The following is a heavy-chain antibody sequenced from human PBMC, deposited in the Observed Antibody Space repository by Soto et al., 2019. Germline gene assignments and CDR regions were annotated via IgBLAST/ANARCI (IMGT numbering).Heavy chain of an antibody. CDR1: GGSISSYY. CDR2: IYYSGST. Sequence: PSETLSLTCTVSGGSISSYYWSWIRQPPGKGLEWIGYIYYSGSTNYNPSLKSRVTISVGTSKNQFSLKLSSVTAADTAVYYCARDHGYSYGHFDYWGQGTLVTVSS. V-gene: IGHV4-59*01. CDR3: ARDHGYSYGHFDY. J-gene: IGHJ4*02. D-gene: IGHD5-18*01.